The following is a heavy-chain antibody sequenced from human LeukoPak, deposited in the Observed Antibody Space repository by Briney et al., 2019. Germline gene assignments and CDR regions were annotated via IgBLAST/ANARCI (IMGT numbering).Heavy chain of an antibody. D-gene: IGHD5-24*01. CDR2: ISAYKRNT. CDR1: GYTFTSSG. J-gene: IGHJ4*02. Sequence: ASVKVSCKASGYTFTSSGICWGRPAPGQGLEWMGCISAYKRNTNNAQNLQGTVTITTDTSPSTPYMELRSLRYDDTAVYYGARGGRHDGDKKKSNYYWGQGTLVTVSS. V-gene: IGHV1-18*01. CDR3: ARGGRHDGDKKKSNYY.